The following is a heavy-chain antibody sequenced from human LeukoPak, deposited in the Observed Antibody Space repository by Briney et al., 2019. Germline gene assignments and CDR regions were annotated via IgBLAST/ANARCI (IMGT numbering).Heavy chain of an antibody. CDR2: IKDDGGEK. V-gene: IGHV3-7*01. CDR1: GFTSVSNW. CDR3: ARDFGYCRGGSCYTRMDV. J-gene: IGHJ6*03. Sequence: PGGSLRLACAASGFTSVSNWMSWVRQAPGKGLEWVSNIKDDGGEKNYVDSVKGRFIISRDNVKNSLYRQMNSLRDEDTAVYYCARDFGYCRGGSCYTRMDVWGKGTTVTVSS. D-gene: IGHD2-15*01.